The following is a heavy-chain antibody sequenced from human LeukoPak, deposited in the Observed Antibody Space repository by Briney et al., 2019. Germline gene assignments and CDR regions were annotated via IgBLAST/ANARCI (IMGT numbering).Heavy chain of an antibody. D-gene: IGHD2-15*01. CDR1: GFTFSSYG. J-gene: IGHJ6*03. CDR2: ISGDSVYI. CDR3: ARILKYCSGGTCSSITYMDV. Sequence: PGGSLRLSCAASGFTFSSYGMNWVRQAPGKALEWVAAISGDSVYIHYADSVKGRFIISRDNAKNSLYLQMNSLRAEDTSVYYCARILKYCSGGTCSSITYMDVWGKGTTVTVSS. V-gene: IGHV3-21*01.